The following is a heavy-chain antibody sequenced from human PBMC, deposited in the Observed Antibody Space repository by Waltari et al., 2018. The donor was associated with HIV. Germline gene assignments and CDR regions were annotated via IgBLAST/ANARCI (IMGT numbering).Heavy chain of an antibody. CDR1: GGSISPYY. CDR3: ARGIYGDISGEMDV. V-gene: IGHV4-59*01. J-gene: IGHJ6*02. Sequence: QVQLQESGPGLVQPSETLSLTCPVSGGSISPYYWSWLRQPAGKDLEWIGYMYYSGSTNNNPALKSRVTISVDTSKNQFSLKLGSVTGADTAVYYCARGIYGDISGEMDVWGQGTTVTVSS. CDR2: MYYSGST. D-gene: IGHD2-21*01.